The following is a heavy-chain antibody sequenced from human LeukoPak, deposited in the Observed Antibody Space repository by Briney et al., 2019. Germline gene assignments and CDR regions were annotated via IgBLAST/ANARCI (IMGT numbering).Heavy chain of an antibody. CDR3: ASFGAGYGSGSYYYYGMDV. CDR1: GYTFTIYG. Sequence: ASVNVSCKASGYTFTIYGISWVRQAPGQRLEWMGWISAYNGNTNYAQKLQGRVTMTTDTSTSTAYMELRSLRSDDTAVYYCASFGAGYGSGSYYYYGMDVWGQGTTVTVSS. V-gene: IGHV1-18*01. CDR2: ISAYNGNT. D-gene: IGHD3-10*01. J-gene: IGHJ6*02.